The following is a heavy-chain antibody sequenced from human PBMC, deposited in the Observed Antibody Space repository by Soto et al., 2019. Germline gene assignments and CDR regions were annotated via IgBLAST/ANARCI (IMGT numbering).Heavy chain of an antibody. CDR2: ISDGGST. CDR1: GGSIYTYY. V-gene: IGHV4-59*01. D-gene: IGHD2-2*01. J-gene: IGHJ6*02. Sequence: SETLSLTCPVSGGSIYTYYWSWIRQAPGRGGEWIGYISDGGSTNYNTSLKSRVTISVDTSKKEVSLKLSSVSAADTATYFCAGYCSSYICPEDHYFGLEVWGQGTTVTVSS. CDR3: AGYCSSYICPEDHYFGLEV.